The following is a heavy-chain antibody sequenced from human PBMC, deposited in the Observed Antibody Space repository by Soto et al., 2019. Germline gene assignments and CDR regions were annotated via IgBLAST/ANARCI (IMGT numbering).Heavy chain of an antibody. J-gene: IGHJ5*02. CDR1: GGSFSGYY. CDR3: ARRWAGATNNWFDP. V-gene: IGHV4-34*01. Sequence: QVQLQQWGAGLLKPSETLSLTCAVYGGSFSGYYWSWIRQPPGKGLEWLGEINHSGSTNYNPSLKSRVNISVDTSKNQFSLKLSSVTAADTAVYYCARRWAGATNNWFDPWGQGTLVTVSS. CDR2: INHSGST. D-gene: IGHD5-12*01.